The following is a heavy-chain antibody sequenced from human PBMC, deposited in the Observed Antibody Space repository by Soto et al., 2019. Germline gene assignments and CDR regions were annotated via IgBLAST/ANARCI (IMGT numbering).Heavy chain of an antibody. Sequence: GGSLRPTCEGPGFNFRTYDMSWVGQGPGKGLEWVSTVSGSGDKTYYADSVKGLINISKDNSKNPLYLQMNSLESEDKAVYYVAKDGSHYCSRTSCVWDFDHWGRGALVTVAS. V-gene: IGHV3-23*01. CDR3: AKDGSHYCSRTSCVWDFDH. CDR1: GFNFRTYD. D-gene: IGHD2-2*01. CDR2: VSGSGDKT. J-gene: IGHJ4*02.